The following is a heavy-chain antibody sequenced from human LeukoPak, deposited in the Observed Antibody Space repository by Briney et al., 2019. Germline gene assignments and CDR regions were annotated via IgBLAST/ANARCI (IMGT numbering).Heavy chain of an antibody. D-gene: IGHD3-9*01. J-gene: IGHJ6*02. V-gene: IGHV1-2*04. CDR1: GYTFTGYY. CDR2: INPNSGGT. CDR3: AKGDILTGYPFTYYYGMDV. Sequence: ASVKVSCKASGYTFTGYYMHWVRQAPGQGLEWMGWINPNSGGTNYAQKFQGWVTMTRDTSISTAYMELSRLRSDDTAVYYCAKGDILTGYPFTYYYGMDVWGQGTTVTVSS.